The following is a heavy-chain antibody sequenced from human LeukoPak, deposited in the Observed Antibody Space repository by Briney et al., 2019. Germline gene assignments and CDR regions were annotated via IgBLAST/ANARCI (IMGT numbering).Heavy chain of an antibody. V-gene: IGHV1-18*01. CDR3: AKDLDRSSSRVKSGMDV. D-gene: IGHD6-6*01. CDR1: GYLFTSYG. CDR2: ISAYNGNT. Sequence: GASVKVSCKASGYLFTSYGISWVRQAPGQGLEWMGWISAYNGNTNYAQKLQGRVTMTTDTSTSTAYMELRSLRCDGTAVYYGAKDLDRSSSRVKSGMDVWGQGTTVTVSS. J-gene: IGHJ6*02.